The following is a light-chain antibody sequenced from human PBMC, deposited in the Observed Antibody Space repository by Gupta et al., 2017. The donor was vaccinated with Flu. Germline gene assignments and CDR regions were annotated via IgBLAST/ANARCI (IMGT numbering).Light chain of an antibody. J-gene: IGKJ2*01. Sequence: ISCRSSQSLLHSNGYNYLDWYLQKPGQSPQLLIYLGSNRASGVPDRFSGSGSGTDFTLKISRVEAEDVGVDYCMQALQTPVTFGQGTKLEIK. CDR3: MQALQTPVT. CDR2: LGS. CDR1: QSLLHSNGYNY. V-gene: IGKV2-28*01.